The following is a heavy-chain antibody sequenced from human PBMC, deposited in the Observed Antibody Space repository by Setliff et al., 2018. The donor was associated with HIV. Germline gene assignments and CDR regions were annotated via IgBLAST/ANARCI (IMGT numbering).Heavy chain of an antibody. CDR2: INPSGGST. CDR3: ARDGEYSSPYYFHY. V-gene: IGHV1-46*01. D-gene: IGHD4-4*01. Sequence: ASVKVSCKTSGYAFTSYYMHWVRQAPGQGLEWMGVINPSGGSTNYAQKFQGRVTMTGDTSTSTVYMDLSSLRSEDTAVYYCARDGEYSSPYYFHYWGQGTLVTVSS. CDR1: GYAFTSYY. J-gene: IGHJ4*02.